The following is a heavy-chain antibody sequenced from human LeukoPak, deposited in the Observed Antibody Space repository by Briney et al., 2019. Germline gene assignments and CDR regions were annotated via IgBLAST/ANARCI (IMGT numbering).Heavy chain of an antibody. CDR2: IYYSGST. CDR3: ARGRLAVAGNFDY. J-gene: IGHJ4*02. Sequence: SETLSLTCTVSGYSISTGYYWDWIRQPPGKGLEWIGSIYYSGSTYYNPSLKSRVTISVDTSKNQFSLKLSSVTAADTAVYYCARGRLAVAGNFDYWGQGTLVTVSS. D-gene: IGHD6-19*01. CDR1: GYSISTGYY. V-gene: IGHV4-38-2*02.